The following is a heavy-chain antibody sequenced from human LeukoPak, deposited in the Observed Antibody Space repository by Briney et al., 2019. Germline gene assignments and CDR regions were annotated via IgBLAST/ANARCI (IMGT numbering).Heavy chain of an antibody. CDR2: ITTRGNDV. D-gene: IGHD4-11*01. CDR3: ARELTTQSFDY. Sequence: PGGSLRLSCAASGFTFSSYSMSWVRQAPGKGLEWVSSITTRGNDVYYADSMKGRFTISRDNAKNSLYLQMNSLRVEDTAVYYCARELTTQSFDYWGQGTLVTVSS. CDR1: GFTFSSYS. J-gene: IGHJ4*02. V-gene: IGHV3-21*01.